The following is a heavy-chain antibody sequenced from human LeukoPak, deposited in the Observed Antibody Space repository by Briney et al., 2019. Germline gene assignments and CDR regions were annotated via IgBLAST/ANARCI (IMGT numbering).Heavy chain of an antibody. CDR3: ARARVMATIRSYFDY. Sequence: VASVKVSCKASGYTFTSYHMHWVRQAPGHGLEWMGLINPSGGGTSYAQKFQGRVTMTSDTSTSTVYMELSSLRSEDTAVYYCARARVMATIRSYFDYWGQGTLVIVSS. CDR2: INPSGGGT. D-gene: IGHD5-24*01. CDR1: GYTFTSYH. J-gene: IGHJ4*02. V-gene: IGHV1-46*01.